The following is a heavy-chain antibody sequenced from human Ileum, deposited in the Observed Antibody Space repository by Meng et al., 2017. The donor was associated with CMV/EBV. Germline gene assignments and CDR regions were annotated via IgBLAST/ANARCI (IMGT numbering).Heavy chain of an antibody. Sequence: SETLSLTCSASEAPIITSSYYWGWIRQTPEKGLEWIGRIYHTGRTYDNPSLKSRVTISIDTSRSQSSLKLTSVTATDTAIYYCARAASRNYDSSGFYDFFDYWAQGTMVT. CDR3: ARAASRNYDSSGFYDFFDY. J-gene: IGHJ4*02. CDR2: IYHTGRT. CDR1: EAPIITSSYY. D-gene: IGHD3-22*01. V-gene: IGHV4-39*07.